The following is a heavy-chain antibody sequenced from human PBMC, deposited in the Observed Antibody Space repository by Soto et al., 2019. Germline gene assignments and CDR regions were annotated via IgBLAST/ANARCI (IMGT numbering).Heavy chain of an antibody. J-gene: IGHJ4*02. Sequence: PVWSLRLSCAASGFTFTRYSMSWVRQAPGKGLEWVSSISSTTNYIYYGDSMKGRFTISRDNAKNSLYLEMNSLRAEDTAVYYCARESEDLTSNFDYWGQGTLVTVSS. CDR1: GFTFTRYS. V-gene: IGHV3-21*06. CDR2: ISSTTNYI. CDR3: ARESEDLTSNFDY.